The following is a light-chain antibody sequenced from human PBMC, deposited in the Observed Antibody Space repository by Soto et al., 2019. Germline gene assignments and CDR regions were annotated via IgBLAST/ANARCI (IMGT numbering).Light chain of an antibody. J-gene: IGKJ5*01. Sequence: DIQMTQSPSSLSASVGDRVTITCRASQSISSYLNWYHQKPGKAPKLLIYAASSLQSGVPSMFSGSGSGTECTLTISSLEPEDCAVYYCHLRSYRPITFGQGTRLEIK. CDR3: HLRSYRPIT. CDR1: QSISSY. V-gene: IGKV1-39*01. CDR2: AAS.